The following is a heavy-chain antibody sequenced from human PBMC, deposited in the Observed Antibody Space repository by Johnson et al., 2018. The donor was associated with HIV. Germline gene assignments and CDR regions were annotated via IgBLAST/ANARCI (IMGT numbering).Heavy chain of an antibody. J-gene: IGHJ3*02. D-gene: IGHD3-22*01. Sequence: VQLVESGGGLVQPGGSLRLSCAASGFTVSTNYLTWVRQAPGKGLEWVSLIYGGGTTYYADSVKGRFTVSRDNSKNTLYLQMNSLRAEDTAVYYCAKAGGYDSSGLNDAFDIWGQGTMVTVSS. V-gene: IGHV3-66*01. CDR2: IYGGGTT. CDR1: GFTVSTNY. CDR3: AKAGGYDSSGLNDAFDI.